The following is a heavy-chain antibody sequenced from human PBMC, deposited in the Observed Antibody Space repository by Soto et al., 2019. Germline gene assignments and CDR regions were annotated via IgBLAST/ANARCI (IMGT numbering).Heavy chain of an antibody. Sequence: QVQLQQWGAGLLKPSETLSLTCAVYGGSFSGYYWSWIRQPPGKGLEWIGEINHSGSTNYNPSLKSRVTISVDTSKNQCSLKLSTVTAADTAVYYCERDYYDSSGRPTIDYWGQGTLVNVSS. J-gene: IGHJ4*02. V-gene: IGHV4-34*01. CDR2: INHSGST. CDR1: GGSFSGYY. CDR3: ERDYYDSSGRPTIDY. D-gene: IGHD3-22*01.